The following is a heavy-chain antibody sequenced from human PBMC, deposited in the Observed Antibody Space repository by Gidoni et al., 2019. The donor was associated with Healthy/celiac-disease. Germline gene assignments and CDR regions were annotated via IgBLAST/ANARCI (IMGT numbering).Heavy chain of an antibody. CDR1: GGSFSGYY. CDR2: INHSGST. Sequence: QVQLQQWGAGLLKPSETLSLTCAVYGGSFSGYYWSWIRQPPGKGVEWIGEINHSGSTNYNPSLKSRVTISVDTSKNQFSLKLSSVTAADTAVYYCAIGLGAYYFDYWGQGTLVTVSS. D-gene: IGHD3-16*01. CDR3: AIGLGAYYFDY. J-gene: IGHJ4*02. V-gene: IGHV4-34*01.